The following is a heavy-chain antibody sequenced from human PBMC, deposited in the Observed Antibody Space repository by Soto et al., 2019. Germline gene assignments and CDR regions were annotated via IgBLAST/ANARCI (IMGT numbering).Heavy chain of an antibody. CDR2: INPSGGST. V-gene: IGHV1-46*01. J-gene: IGHJ5*02. Sequence: GASVKVSCKASGYTFTSYYMHWVRQAPGQGLEWMGIINPSGGSTSYAQKFQGRVTMTRDTSTSTVHMELSSLRSEDTAVYYCARDHVNYYDSSGYYYNWFDPWGQGTLVTVSS. D-gene: IGHD3-22*01. CDR1: GYTFTSYY. CDR3: ARDHVNYYDSSGYYYNWFDP.